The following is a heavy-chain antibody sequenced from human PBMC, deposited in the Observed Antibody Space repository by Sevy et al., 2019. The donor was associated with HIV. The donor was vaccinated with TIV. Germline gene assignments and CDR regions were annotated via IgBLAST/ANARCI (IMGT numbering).Heavy chain of an antibody. CDR1: GFTFSSYA. CDR3: AKDRPRMVYAIPIDY. V-gene: IGHV3-23*01. CDR2: ISGSGGST. J-gene: IGHJ4*02. D-gene: IGHD2-8*01. Sequence: GGSLRLSCAASGFTFSSYAMSWVRQAPGKGLEWVSAISGSGGSTYYADSVKGRFTISRDNSKNTLYLQMNSLRVEDTAVYYCAKDRPRMVYAIPIDYWGQGTLVTVSS.